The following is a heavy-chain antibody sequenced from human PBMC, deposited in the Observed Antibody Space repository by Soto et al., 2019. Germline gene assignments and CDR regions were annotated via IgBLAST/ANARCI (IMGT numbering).Heavy chain of an antibody. Sequence: QVQLVQSGAEVKKPGSSVKVSCKASGGTFSSYAISWVRQAPGQGLEWMGGIIPIFGTANYAQKFQGRVTITADESTSTAYMELSSLRSEDTAVYYCARTPPEGATDNYYYGMDVWGQGTTVTVSS. CDR1: GGTFSSYA. CDR3: ARTPPEGATDNYYYGMDV. D-gene: IGHD1-26*01. J-gene: IGHJ6*02. CDR2: IIPIFGTA. V-gene: IGHV1-69*01.